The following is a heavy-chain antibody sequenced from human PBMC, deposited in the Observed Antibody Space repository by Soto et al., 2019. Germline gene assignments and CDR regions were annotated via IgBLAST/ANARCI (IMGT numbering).Heavy chain of an antibody. CDR1: GFTFSSYG. D-gene: IGHD6-13*01. CDR3: AKDVSSSWFQGNWFDP. Sequence: GGSLRLSCAASGFTFSSYGMHWVRQAPGKGLEWVAVIWYDGSNKYYADSVKGRFTISRDNSKNTLYLQMNSLRAEDTAVYYCAKDVSSSWFQGNWFDPWGQGTLVTVS. V-gene: IGHV3-33*06. CDR2: IWYDGSNK. J-gene: IGHJ5*02.